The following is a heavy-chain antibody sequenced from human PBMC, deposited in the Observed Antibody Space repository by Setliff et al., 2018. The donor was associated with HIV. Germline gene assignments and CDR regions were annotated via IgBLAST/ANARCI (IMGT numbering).Heavy chain of an antibody. CDR2: INPETGDP. D-gene: IGHD6-19*01. V-gene: IGHV1-18*04. Sequence: ASVKVSCKTSGYRFIGHYLHWVRLAPGQGPEWVGWINPETGDPNYARKFQGRVALTTDTSTSTAHMELRNLRSDDTAVYYCARDSGMAVVGTWRRLDPWGQGTLVTVSS. CDR3: ARDSGMAVVGTWRRLDP. CDR1: GYRFIGHY. J-gene: IGHJ5*02.